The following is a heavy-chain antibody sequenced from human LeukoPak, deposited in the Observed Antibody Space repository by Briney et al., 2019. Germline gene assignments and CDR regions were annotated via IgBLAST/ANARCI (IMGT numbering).Heavy chain of an antibody. V-gene: IGHV4-39*07. Sequence: PSETLSLTCTISGGPISSSSYYWGWIRQPPGKGLEWIGSIYYSGSTYYNPSLKSRVTISVDTSKNQFSLKLSSVTAADTAVYYCARVNYGDYSYYYYYMDVWGKGTTVTVSS. J-gene: IGHJ6*03. CDR3: ARVNYGDYSYYYYYMDV. CDR2: IYYSGST. D-gene: IGHD4-17*01. CDR1: GGPISSSSYY.